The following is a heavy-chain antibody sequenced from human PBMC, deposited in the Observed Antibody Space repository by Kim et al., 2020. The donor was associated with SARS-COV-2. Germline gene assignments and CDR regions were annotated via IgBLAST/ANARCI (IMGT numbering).Heavy chain of an antibody. V-gene: IGHV4-34*01. CDR1: GGSFSGYY. J-gene: IGHJ4*02. D-gene: IGHD3-22*01. CDR2: INHSGST. Sequence: SETLSLTCAVYGGSFSGYYWSWIRQPPGKGLEWIGEINHSGSTNYNPSLKSRVTISVDTSKNQFSLKLSSVTAADTAVYYCARGHSSGADYWGQGTLVTVSS. CDR3: ARGHSSGADY.